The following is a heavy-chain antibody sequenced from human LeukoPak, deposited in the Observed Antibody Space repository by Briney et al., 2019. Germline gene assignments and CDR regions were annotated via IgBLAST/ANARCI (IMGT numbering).Heavy chain of an antibody. D-gene: IGHD3-22*01. CDR2: IYYSGST. Sequence: SETLSLTCTVSGGSLSSYYWSWIRQPPGKGLEWIGYIYYSGSTNYNPSLKSRVTISVDTSKNQFSLKLSSVTAPDTAVYYCARAGRSGYADYWGQGTLVTVSS. CDR1: GGSLSSYY. J-gene: IGHJ4*02. CDR3: ARAGRSGYADY. V-gene: IGHV4-59*01.